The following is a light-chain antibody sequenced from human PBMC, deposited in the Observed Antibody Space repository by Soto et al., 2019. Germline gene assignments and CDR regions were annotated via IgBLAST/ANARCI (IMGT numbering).Light chain of an antibody. CDR1: ISNIGNNY. Sequence: QSVLTQPSSVSGTPGQGGTISCSGTISNIGNNYVYSFQQLPGTAPKVLTNRNDQRPSGVPDRFSGCKSGTSASLAISGLRSEDEDDYYCAAWDDTVRSYVFGTGTKVTVL. V-gene: IGLV1-47*01. CDR2: RND. J-gene: IGLJ1*01. CDR3: AAWDDTVRSYV.